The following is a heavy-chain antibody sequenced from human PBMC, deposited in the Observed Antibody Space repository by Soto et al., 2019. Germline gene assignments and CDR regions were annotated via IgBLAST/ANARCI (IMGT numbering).Heavy chain of an antibody. D-gene: IGHD5-18*01. Sequence: GASVKVSCKASGHTFTSYYMHWVRQAPGQGLEWMGIINPSGGSTSYAQKFQGRVTMTRDTSTSTVYMELSSLRSEDTAVYYCARVKQALRGYSYGYAIGYWGQGTLVTVSS. CDR1: GHTFTSYY. J-gene: IGHJ4*02. V-gene: IGHV1-46*01. CDR3: ARVKQALRGYSYGYAIGY. CDR2: INPSGGST.